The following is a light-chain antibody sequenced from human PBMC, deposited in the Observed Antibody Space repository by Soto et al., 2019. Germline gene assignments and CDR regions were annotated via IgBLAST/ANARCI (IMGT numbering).Light chain of an antibody. CDR2: LEGSGSY. V-gene: IGLV4-60*02. CDR3: ETWDSNTRV. Sequence: QLVLTQSSSASASLGSSVKFTCTLSSGHSSYIIAWHQQQPGKAPRYSMKLEGSGSYNKGSGVPDRFSGSSSGADRYLTISNLQFEDEADYYCETWDSNTRVFGGGTKLTVL. CDR1: SGHSSYI. J-gene: IGLJ2*01.